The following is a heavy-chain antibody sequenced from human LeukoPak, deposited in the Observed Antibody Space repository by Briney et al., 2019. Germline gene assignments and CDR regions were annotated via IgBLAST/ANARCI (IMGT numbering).Heavy chain of an antibody. D-gene: IGHD2-8*01. V-gene: IGHV3-48*01. CDR3: ARDSVGRHAKDIVLIVYAVDAFDI. CDR1: GFTFSSYS. J-gene: IGHJ3*02. CDR2: ISSSSSTI. Sequence: GGSLRLSCAASGFTFSSYSMNWVRQAPGKGLEWVSYISSSSSTIYYADSVKSRFTISRDNAKNSLYLQMNSLRAEDTAVYYCARDSVGRHAKDIVLIVYAVDAFDIWGQGTMVTVSS.